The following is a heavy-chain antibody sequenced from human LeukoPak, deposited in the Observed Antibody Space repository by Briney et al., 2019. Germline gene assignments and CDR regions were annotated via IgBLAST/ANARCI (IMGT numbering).Heavy chain of an antibody. Sequence: GSLRLSCAASGFTFSSYAMHWVRQAPGKGLEWVANIKQDGSEKYYVDSVKDRFTISRDNANNSLYLQMNSLRAEDTAVYYCARGHWLDSFDYWGQGTLVTVSS. CDR2: IKQDGSEK. CDR3: ARGHWLDSFDY. CDR1: GFTFSSYA. J-gene: IGHJ4*02. V-gene: IGHV3-7*01. D-gene: IGHD6-19*01.